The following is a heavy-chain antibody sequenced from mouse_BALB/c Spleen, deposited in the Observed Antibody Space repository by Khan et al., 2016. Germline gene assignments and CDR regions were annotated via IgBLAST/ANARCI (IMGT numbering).Heavy chain of an antibody. D-gene: IGHD2-10*02. V-gene: IGHV1-5*01. Sequence: VQLQQSGTVLARPGASVKMSCKASGYTFTSYWMHWVKQRPGQGLEWIGAIYPGNSDTSYNQKFKGKAKLTAVTSTSTAYMDLSSLTNEDSAVXYCTREGYGNYLDAMDYWGQGTSVTVSS. CDR1: GYTFTSYW. J-gene: IGHJ4*01. CDR2: IYPGNSDT. CDR3: TREGYGNYLDAMDY.